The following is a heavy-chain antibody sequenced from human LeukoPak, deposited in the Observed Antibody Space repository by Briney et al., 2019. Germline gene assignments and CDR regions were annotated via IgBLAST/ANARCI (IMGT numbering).Heavy chain of an antibody. J-gene: IGHJ4*02. V-gene: IGHV4-59*08. CDR3: ARQKLLRYDN. CDR2: IYYSGST. CDR1: GGSISSYY. D-gene: IGHD4-17*01. Sequence: PSETLSLTCTVSGGSISSYYWSWIRQPPGKGLEWIGYIYYSGSTNYNPSLKGRVTISVDTSKNQFSLKLSSVTAADTALYYCARQKLLRYDNWGQGTLVTVSS.